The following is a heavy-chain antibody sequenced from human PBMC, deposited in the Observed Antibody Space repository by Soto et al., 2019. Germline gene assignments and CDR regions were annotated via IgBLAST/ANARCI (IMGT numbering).Heavy chain of an antibody. J-gene: IGHJ4*02. V-gene: IGHV1-3*01. CDR1: GYTFTSYA. CDR2: INAGNGNT. D-gene: IGHD6-19*01. Sequence: QVQLVQSGPEVKKPGASVKVSCKASGYTFTSYAMHWVRQAPGQRLEWMGWINAGNGNTKYSQKFQGRVTITRDTSASTAYMELSSLRSEDTAVYYCARVPYSSGWYRGGFFDYWGQGTLVTVSS. CDR3: ARVPYSSGWYRGGFFDY.